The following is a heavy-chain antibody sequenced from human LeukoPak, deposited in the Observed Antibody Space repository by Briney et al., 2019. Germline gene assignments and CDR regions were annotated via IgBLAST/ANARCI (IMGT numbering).Heavy chain of an antibody. J-gene: IGHJ4*02. CDR2: ISSSSSYI. Sequence: GGSLRLXCAASGFTFSSYSMNWVRQAPGKGLEWVSSISSSSSYIYYADSVKGRFTISRDNAKNSLYLQMNSLRAEDTAVYYCARGAAAGTGDYWGQGILVTVSS. V-gene: IGHV3-21*01. CDR3: ARGAAAGTGDY. CDR1: GFTFSSYS. D-gene: IGHD6-13*01.